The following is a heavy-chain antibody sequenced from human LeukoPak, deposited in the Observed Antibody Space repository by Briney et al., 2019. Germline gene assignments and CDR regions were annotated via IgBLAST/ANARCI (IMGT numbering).Heavy chain of an antibody. CDR2: IYYSGST. Sequence: SETLSFTCTVPGVSITSYYWGGIRQPPGKGLEGSGRIYYSGSTYYNPSHKSRVSISVDTSQKQYSLKLSSVSAADTRLFFSARLWYFDWLSYFDYWGQGTLVTV. V-gene: IGHV4-39*01. J-gene: IGHJ4*02. D-gene: IGHD3-9*01. CDR1: GVSITSYY. CDR3: ARLWYFDWLSYFDY.